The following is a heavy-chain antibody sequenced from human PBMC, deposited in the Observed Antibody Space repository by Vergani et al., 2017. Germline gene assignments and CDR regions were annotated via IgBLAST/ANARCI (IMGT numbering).Heavy chain of an antibody. D-gene: IGHD3-16*01. Sequence: EVQLLESGGGLVQPGGSLRLSCGASGFTFSSYAMTWVRQAPGKGLEWVSAISGSGGNTFYTDSVKGRFTISRDNSKGTLYLQLNSLRAEDTAVYYCARDLRLMYNRFDPWGQGTLVTVSS. CDR1: GFTFSSYA. V-gene: IGHV3-23*01. CDR3: ARDLRLMYNRFDP. CDR2: ISGSGGNT. J-gene: IGHJ5*02.